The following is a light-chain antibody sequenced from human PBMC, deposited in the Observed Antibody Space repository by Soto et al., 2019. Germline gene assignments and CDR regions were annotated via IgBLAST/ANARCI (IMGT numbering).Light chain of an antibody. J-gene: IGKJ5*01. CDR1: QSVSNN. CDR2: YAS. V-gene: IGKV3-15*01. Sequence: EILMTQSPATLSVSPGERATLSCRASQSVSNNVAWYQQKPGQAPRLLIYYASTRATGIPPRFSGSGSGTEFTLTISSLQSEDFALYYCQQYNNWPPITFGQGTRLEIK. CDR3: QQYNNWPPIT.